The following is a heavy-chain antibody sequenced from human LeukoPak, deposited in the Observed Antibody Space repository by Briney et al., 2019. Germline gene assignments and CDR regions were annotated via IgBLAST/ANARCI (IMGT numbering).Heavy chain of an antibody. CDR3: AAGNIMITFGGVTVPDY. J-gene: IGHJ4*02. D-gene: IGHD3-16*02. Sequence: SVKVSCKASGFTFTSSAMQWVRQARGQRLEWIGWIVVGSGNTNYAQKFQERVTIARDMSTSTAYMELSSLRSEDTAVYYCAAGNIMITFGGVTVPDYWGQGTLVTVSS. CDR1: GFTFTSSA. CDR2: IVVGSGNT. V-gene: IGHV1-58*02.